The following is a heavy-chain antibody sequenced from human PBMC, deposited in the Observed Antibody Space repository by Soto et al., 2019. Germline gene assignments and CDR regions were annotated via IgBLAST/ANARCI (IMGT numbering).Heavy chain of an antibody. CDR3: AKDLRVYAILPVASLDY. D-gene: IGHD2-8*01. CDR1: GFTFSSYG. Sequence: GGSLRLSCAASGFTFSSYGMHWVRQAPGKGLEWVAVISYDGSNKYYADSVKGRFTISRDNSKNTLYLQMNSLRAEDTAVYYCAKDLRVYAILPVASLDYWGQGTLVTVSS. V-gene: IGHV3-30*18. J-gene: IGHJ4*02. CDR2: ISYDGSNK.